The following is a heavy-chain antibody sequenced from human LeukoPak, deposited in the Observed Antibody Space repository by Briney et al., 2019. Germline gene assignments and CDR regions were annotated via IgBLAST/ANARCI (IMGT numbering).Heavy chain of an antibody. Sequence: GGSLRLSCAASGFTFSSYGMSWVRQAPGKGLEWVSAISGSGGSTYYADSVKGRFTISRDNSKNTLYLQMNSLRAEDTAVYYCARVTYGSGTYGAFDYWGQGTLVTVSS. V-gene: IGHV3-23*01. D-gene: IGHD3-10*01. CDR2: ISGSGGST. CDR1: GFTFSSYG. CDR3: ARVTYGSGTYGAFDY. J-gene: IGHJ4*02.